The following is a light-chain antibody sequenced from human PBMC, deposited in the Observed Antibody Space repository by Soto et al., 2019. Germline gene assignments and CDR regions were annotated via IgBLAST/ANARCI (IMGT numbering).Light chain of an antibody. J-gene: IGKJ4*01. CDR1: QSVSSW. V-gene: IGKV1-5*01. CDR3: QQYNSYSPCT. Sequence: DIQMTQSPSTLSASVGDRVTITCRGSQSVSSWLAWYQQKPGKAPKLLIYDASSLESGVPSRFSGSGSGTEFTLTISSLQPDDIATYYCQQYNSYSPCTFGGGTKVDSK. CDR2: DAS.